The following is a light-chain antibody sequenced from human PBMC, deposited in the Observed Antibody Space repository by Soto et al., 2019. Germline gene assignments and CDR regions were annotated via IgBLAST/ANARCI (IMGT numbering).Light chain of an antibody. CDR2: AAS. CDR3: QQYHHWPVT. J-gene: IGKJ4*01. Sequence: EIVMAQSPATQSGSPGERVTLSCRASQSVIRNLALYQHTPAQSPRLLISAASSGATGLPSRFSGSGSGTDFTLTISSLQSEDAAVYYCQQYHHWPVTFGGGTKVEIK. V-gene: IGKV3-15*01. CDR1: QSVIRN.